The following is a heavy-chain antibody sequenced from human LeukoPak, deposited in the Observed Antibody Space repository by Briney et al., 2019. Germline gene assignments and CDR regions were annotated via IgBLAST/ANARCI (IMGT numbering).Heavy chain of an antibody. CDR1: GFTVSSNY. CDR3: ARAGDSSGYYEGLFDC. J-gene: IGHJ4*02. V-gene: IGHV3-66*01. Sequence: GGSQRLSCAVSGFTVSSNYMSWVRQAPGKGLEWVSVIYSGGSTYYADSVKGRCTISRDNSKNTLYLQMNSLSAGDTAVYYCARAGDSSGYYEGLFDCWGQGTLVTVSS. D-gene: IGHD3-22*01. CDR2: IYSGGST.